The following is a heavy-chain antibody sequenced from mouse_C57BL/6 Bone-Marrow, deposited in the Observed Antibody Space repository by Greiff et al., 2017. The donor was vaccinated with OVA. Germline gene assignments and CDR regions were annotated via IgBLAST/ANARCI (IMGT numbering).Heavy chain of an antibody. CDR1: GFTFSDYY. V-gene: IGHV5-16*01. J-gene: IGHJ2*01. CDR3: ARGARNGFDY. CDR2: INYDGSST. Sequence: EVQRVESEGGLVQPGSSMKLSCTASGFTFSDYYMAWVRQVPEKGLEWVANINYDGSSTYYLDSLKSRFIISRDNAKNILYLQMSSLKSEDTATYYCARGARNGFDYWGQGTTLTVSS.